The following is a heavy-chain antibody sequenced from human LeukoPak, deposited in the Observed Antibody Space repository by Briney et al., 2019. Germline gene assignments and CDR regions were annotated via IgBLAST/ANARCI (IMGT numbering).Heavy chain of an antibody. CDR2: IEQDGSEK. V-gene: IGHV3-7*04. D-gene: IGHD2-15*01. J-gene: IGHJ6*02. CDR3: ARIYRIVVDHGMDV. Sequence: AGGSLRLSCAASGFTFSSYWMTWVRQAPGRGLEWVANIEQDGSEKYYVDSVKGRFTISRDNAKNSLYLQMNSLRAEDTAVYYCARIYRIVVDHGMDVWGQGTTVTVSS. CDR1: GFTFSSYW.